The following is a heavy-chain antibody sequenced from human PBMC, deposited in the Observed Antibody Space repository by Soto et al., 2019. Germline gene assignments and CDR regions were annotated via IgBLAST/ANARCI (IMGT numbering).Heavy chain of an antibody. CDR2: IYSGGNP. Sequence: EERLVQSGGGLVQPGGSLRLSCAASGFSVGGNYMSWVRQAPGKGLELVSLIYSGGNPFYADSMKGRFTLSRDNSNNMLYPQMGSLRAEDPAVYYCARGPNSDCWGQGTLVIVSS. V-gene: IGHV3-53*01. CDR1: GFSVGGNY. CDR3: ARGPNSDC. D-gene: IGHD2-21*01. J-gene: IGHJ4*02.